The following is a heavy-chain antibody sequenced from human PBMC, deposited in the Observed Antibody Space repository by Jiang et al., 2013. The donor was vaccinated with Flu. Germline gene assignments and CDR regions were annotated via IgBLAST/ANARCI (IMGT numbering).Heavy chain of an antibody. J-gene: IGHJ5*02. CDR1: GFTFSSYA. Sequence: VQLVESGGGVVQPGRSLRPSCAASGFTFSSYAMHWVRQAPGKGLEWVAVISYDGSNKYYADSVKGRFTISRDNSKNTLYLQMNSLRAEDTAVYYCAREKFYGSGSYYQFDPWAREPWSPSP. CDR2: ISYDGSNK. D-gene: IGHD3-10*01. CDR3: AREKFYGSGSYYQFDP. V-gene: IGHV3-30*01.